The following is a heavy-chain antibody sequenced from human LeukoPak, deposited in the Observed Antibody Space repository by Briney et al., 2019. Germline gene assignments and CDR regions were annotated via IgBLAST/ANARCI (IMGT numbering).Heavy chain of an antibody. CDR1: GFTFSSYA. Sequence: GRSLRLSCAASGFTFSSYAMNWVRQAPGKGLEWVSAISGSGGSTCYADSVKGRFTISRDNSKNTLYLQMNSLRAEDTAVYYCAKKSIAVAANGAFDIWGQGTMVTVSS. D-gene: IGHD6-19*01. J-gene: IGHJ3*02. CDR3: AKKSIAVAANGAFDI. CDR2: ISGSGGST. V-gene: IGHV3-23*01.